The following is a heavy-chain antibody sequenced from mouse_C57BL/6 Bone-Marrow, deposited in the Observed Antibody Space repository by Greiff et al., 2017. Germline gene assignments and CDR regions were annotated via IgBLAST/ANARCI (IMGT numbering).Heavy chain of an antibody. CDR3: ARSRAYYSNDWFAY. CDR2: IHPNSGST. V-gene: IGHV1-64*01. CDR1: GYTFTSYW. Sequence: QVQLQQPGAELVKPGASVKLSCKASGYTFTSYWMHWVKQRPGQGLEWIGMIHPNSGSTNYNEKFKSKATLTVDKSSSTAYMQLSSLTSEDSAVYYCARSRAYYSNDWFAYWGQGTLVTVSA. J-gene: IGHJ3*01. D-gene: IGHD2-5*01.